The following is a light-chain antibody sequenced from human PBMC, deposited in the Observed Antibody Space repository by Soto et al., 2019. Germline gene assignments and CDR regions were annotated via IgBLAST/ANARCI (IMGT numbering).Light chain of an antibody. CDR3: QSYDSSLSGPL. CDR2: GNS. Sequence: QLVLTQPPSVSGAPGQRVTISCTGSSSNIGAGYDVHWYQQLPGTAPKLLIYGNSNRPSGVPDRFAGSKSGTSAYLAITGLQAEDEADYYCQSYDSSLSGPLFGTGTKLTVL. V-gene: IGLV1-40*01. J-gene: IGLJ1*01. CDR1: SSNIGAGYD.